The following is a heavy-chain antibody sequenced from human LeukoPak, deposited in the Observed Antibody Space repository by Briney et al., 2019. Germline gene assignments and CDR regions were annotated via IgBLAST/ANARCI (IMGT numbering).Heavy chain of an antibody. Sequence: PGGSLRLSCSASGFIFSSYDMNWVRQAPGKGLEWVSFISRDGTIQYADSVKGRFTISRDNAKNSLSLQMNSLRAEDTAVYYCARDWVARGGDYMDVWGKGTTVTISS. CDR3: ARDWVARGGDYMDV. D-gene: IGHD2-15*01. CDR1: GFIFSSYD. CDR2: ISRDGTI. V-gene: IGHV3-48*03. J-gene: IGHJ6*03.